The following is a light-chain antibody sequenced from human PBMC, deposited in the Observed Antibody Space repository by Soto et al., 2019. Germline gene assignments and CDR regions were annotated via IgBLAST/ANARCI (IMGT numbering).Light chain of an antibody. CDR1: QSVSSN. J-gene: IGKJ4*01. V-gene: IGKV3-15*01. Sequence: EIVMTQSPATLSVSPWERATLSCRASQSVSSNLAWYQQKPGQAPRFLIYGASTRATGIPARFSGSGSGTDFTLTISSLEPEDFAVYSCQQRSNWPLTFGGGTKVDIK. CDR3: QQRSNWPLT. CDR2: GAS.